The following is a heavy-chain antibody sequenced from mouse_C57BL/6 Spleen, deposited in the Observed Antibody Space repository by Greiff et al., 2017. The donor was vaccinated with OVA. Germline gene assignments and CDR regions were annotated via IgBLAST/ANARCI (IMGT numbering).Heavy chain of an antibody. CDR3: APGAWFAD. D-gene: IGHD4-1*01. V-gene: IGHV1-82*01. J-gene: IGHJ3*01. Sequence: QVQLQQSGPELVKPGASVKISCKASGYAFSSSWMNWVKQRPGKGLEWIGRIYPGDGDTNYNGKFKGKATLTADKSSSTAYMQLSSLTSEDSAVYFCAPGAWFADWGKGTLVTVSA. CDR1: GYAFSSSW. CDR2: IYPGDGDT.